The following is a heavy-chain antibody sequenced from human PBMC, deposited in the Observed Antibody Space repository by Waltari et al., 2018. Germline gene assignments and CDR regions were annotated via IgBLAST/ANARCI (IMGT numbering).Heavy chain of an antibody. CDR1: GFTFSSYS. D-gene: IGHD3-16*02. CDR2: IGRSSGSM. CDR3: VRDHRWAFDI. V-gene: IGHV3-48*01. Sequence: EVQLVESGGGLVQPGGSLRLACAASGFTFSSYSMNWVRQAPGKGLEWLSYIGRSSGSMDYADSVKGRFTISRDNAKYSLFLEMNSLRAADTAVYYCVRDHRWAFDIWGQGTMVTVSS. J-gene: IGHJ3*02.